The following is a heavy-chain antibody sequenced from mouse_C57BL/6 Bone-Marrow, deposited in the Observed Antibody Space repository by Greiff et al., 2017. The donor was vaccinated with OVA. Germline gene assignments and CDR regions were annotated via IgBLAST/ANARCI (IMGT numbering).Heavy chain of an antibody. CDR1: GYTFTDHT. CDR3: ARSVLFITTVVALDY. Sequence: VKLMESDAELVKPGASVKISCKVSGYTFTDHTIHWMKQRPEQGLEWIGYIYPRDGSTKYNEKFKGKATLTADKSSSTAYMQLNSLTSEDSAVYFCARSVLFITTVVALDYWGQGTTLTVSS. CDR2: IYPRDGST. D-gene: IGHD1-1*01. V-gene: IGHV1-78*01. J-gene: IGHJ2*01.